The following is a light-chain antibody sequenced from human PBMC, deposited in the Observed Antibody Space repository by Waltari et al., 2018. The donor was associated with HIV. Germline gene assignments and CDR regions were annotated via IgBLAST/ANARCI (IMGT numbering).Light chain of an antibody. CDR3: CSYAGSYIWV. J-gene: IGLJ3*02. Sequence: QSALTQHRSVSGSPGQSVTISCTGTSRDVGGYNFSSWYQQHPCKAPRLLIYDVTQRPSGVPDRFSGSKSDNTASLTISGLQAEDDGDYYCCSYAGSYIWVFGGGTSLTVL. V-gene: IGLV2-11*01. CDR2: DVT. CDR1: SRDVGGYNF.